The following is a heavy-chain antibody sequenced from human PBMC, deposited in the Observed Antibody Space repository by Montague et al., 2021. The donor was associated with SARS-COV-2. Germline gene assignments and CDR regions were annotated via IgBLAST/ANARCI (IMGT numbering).Heavy chain of an antibody. CDR3: ARGSSLSQGDAYYYYYLDV. J-gene: IGHJ6*03. Sequence: SETLSLTCTVSGGSISSYYWSWIRQPPGKGLEWIGYIFYSGSTNYNHSLKSRGTISVDTSKNKLSMKLSAVTAADTAVYYCARGSSLSQGDAYYYYYLDVWGKGTTVTVSS. CDR1: GGSISSYY. V-gene: IGHV4-59*01. CDR2: IFYSGST. D-gene: IGHD3-10*01.